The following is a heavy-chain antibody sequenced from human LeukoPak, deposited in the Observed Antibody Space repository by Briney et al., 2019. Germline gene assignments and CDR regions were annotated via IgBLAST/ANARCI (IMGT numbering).Heavy chain of an antibody. Sequence: SETLSLTCTVSGGSISSYYWGWIRQPPGMRLEWIGSIYYSGSTYYNPSLKSRVTISVDTSKNQFSLKLTSVTAADTAVYYCARQSSLRSPLVPWGKGTTVTVSS. CDR3: ARQSSLRSPLVP. CDR1: GGSISSYY. CDR2: IYYSGST. V-gene: IGHV4-39*01. D-gene: IGHD2-8*02. J-gene: IGHJ6*04.